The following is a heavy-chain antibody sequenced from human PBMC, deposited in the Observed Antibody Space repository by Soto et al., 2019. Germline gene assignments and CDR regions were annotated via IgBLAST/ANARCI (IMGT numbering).Heavy chain of an antibody. CDR2: INPSGGST. Sequence: QVQLVQSGAEVKKPGASVKVSCKASGYTFTNFYVHWVRQAPGQGLEWMGRINPSGGSTSYAQRFQGRVTMTRDTSTNTVYMELRSLSSEDTAVYFCARGGSVVVVTDGFGYWGQGTLVTVSS. CDR1: GYTFTNFY. CDR3: ARGGSVVVVTDGFGY. J-gene: IGHJ4*02. V-gene: IGHV1-46*01. D-gene: IGHD2-21*02.